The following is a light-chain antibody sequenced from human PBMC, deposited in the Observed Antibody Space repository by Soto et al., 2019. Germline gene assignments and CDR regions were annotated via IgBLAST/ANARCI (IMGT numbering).Light chain of an antibody. CDR3: QSYDSSLSGYV. J-gene: IGLJ1*01. Sequence: QAVVTQPPSVSGAPGQRITISCTGSSSNIGAGYPIHWYQQLPGTAPRLLIFGNTIRPSGVPARFSGSRSGLAITGLQAEDEADYYCQSYDSSLSGYVFGAGTKLTVL. CDR1: SSNIGAGYP. V-gene: IGLV1-40*01. CDR2: GNT.